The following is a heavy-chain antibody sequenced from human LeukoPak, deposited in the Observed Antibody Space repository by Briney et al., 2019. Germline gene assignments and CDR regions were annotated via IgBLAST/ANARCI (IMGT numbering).Heavy chain of an antibody. Sequence: PGGSLRLSCAASGFTFSSYAMHWVRQAPGKGLEWVAVISYDGSNKYYADSVKGRFTISRDNSKNTLYLQMNSLRAEDTAVYYCARGFYGSGSYPYYFDYWGQGTLVTVSS. J-gene: IGHJ4*02. CDR2: ISYDGSNK. D-gene: IGHD3-10*01. CDR3: ARGFYGSGSYPYYFDY. V-gene: IGHV3-30*04. CDR1: GFTFSSYA.